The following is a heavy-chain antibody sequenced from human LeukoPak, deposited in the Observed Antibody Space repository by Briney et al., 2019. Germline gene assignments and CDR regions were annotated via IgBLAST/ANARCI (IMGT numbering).Heavy chain of an antibody. V-gene: IGHV3-7*01. J-gene: IGHJ3*02. D-gene: IGHD3-22*01. CDR3: ARHRRPRVLYDSSGYFHDAFDI. CDR1: KFTFSRYW. CDR2: INQDGSEK. Sequence: PGGSLRLSCAASKFTFSRYWMSWVRQAPGKGLEWVANINQDGSEKYYVDSVKGRFTISRDNAKNSLYLQMNSLRAEDTAVYYCARHRRPRVLYDSSGYFHDAFDIWGQGTMVTVSS.